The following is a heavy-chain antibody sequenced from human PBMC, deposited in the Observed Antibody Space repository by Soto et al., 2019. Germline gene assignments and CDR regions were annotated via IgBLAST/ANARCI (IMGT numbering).Heavy chain of an antibody. CDR2: INHSGST. CDR1: GGSFSGYY. D-gene: IGHD2-15*01. CDR3: TRDGRVVATPFDY. Sequence: QVQLQQWGAGLLKPSETLSRTCAVYGGSFSGYYWSWIRQPPWKGLEWIGEINHSGSTNYNPSLKSRVTISVDTSKNQFSLKMSSVTAADKAVYYCTRDGRVVATPFDYWGQGTLVTVSS. J-gene: IGHJ4*02. V-gene: IGHV4-34*01.